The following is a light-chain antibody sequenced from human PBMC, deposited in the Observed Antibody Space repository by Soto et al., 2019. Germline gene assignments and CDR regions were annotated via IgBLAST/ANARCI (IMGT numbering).Light chain of an antibody. CDR3: QQYGSSPRYT. CDR2: DAS. Sequence: EIVLTQSPATLSLSPGERATLSCGASQSVSSSYSAWYQQKPGLAPRLLIYDASTRATGIPDRFSGSGSGTDFTLTISRLEPEDFAVYYCQQYGSSPRYTFGQGTKLEIK. CDR1: QSVSSSY. J-gene: IGKJ2*01. V-gene: IGKV3D-20*01.